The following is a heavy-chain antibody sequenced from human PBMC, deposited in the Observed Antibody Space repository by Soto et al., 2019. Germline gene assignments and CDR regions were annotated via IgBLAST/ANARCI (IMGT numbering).Heavy chain of an antibody. D-gene: IGHD3-22*01. CDR2: IKSKTDGGTT. V-gene: IGHV3-15*07. Sequence: GGSLRLSCAASGFTFSNAWMNWVRQAPGKGLEWVGRIKSKTDGGTTDYAAPVKGRFTISRGDSKNTLYLQMNSLKTEDTAVYYCTTGGYYDSSGYKGVYYYYGMDVWGQGTTVTVSS. CDR3: TTGGYYDSSGYKGVYYYYGMDV. J-gene: IGHJ6*02. CDR1: GFTFSNAW.